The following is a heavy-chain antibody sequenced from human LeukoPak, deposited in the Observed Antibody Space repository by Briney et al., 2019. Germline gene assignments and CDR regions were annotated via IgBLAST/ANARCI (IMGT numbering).Heavy chain of an antibody. D-gene: IGHD3-10*01. Sequence: SETLSLTCTVSGGSISGGGYYWSWIRQPPGKGLEWIGYIYHSGSTYYNPSLKSRVTISVDTSKNQFSLKLSSVTAADTAVYYCARVAWFGELLSIYYYGMDVWGQGTTVTVSS. CDR3: ARVAWFGELLSIYYYGMDV. J-gene: IGHJ6*02. V-gene: IGHV4-30-2*01. CDR2: IYHSGST. CDR1: GGSISGGGYY.